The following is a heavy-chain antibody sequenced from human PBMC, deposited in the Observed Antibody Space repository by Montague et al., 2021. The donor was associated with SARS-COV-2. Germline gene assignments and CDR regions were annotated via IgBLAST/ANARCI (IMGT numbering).Heavy chain of an antibody. J-gene: IGHJ5*02. CDR3: AREGFSSGCYET. CDR1: GGSISSSNYY. V-gene: IGHV4-39*02. Sequence: SETLSLTCSVSGGSISSSNYYWGWIRQPPGKGLGWIGSIYYSGSTYCNPSLKSRVAISVDTSKNQFSLILRSMTAADTAVFYCAREGFSSGCYETWGQGTLVTVSS. D-gene: IGHD3-22*01. CDR2: IYYSGST.